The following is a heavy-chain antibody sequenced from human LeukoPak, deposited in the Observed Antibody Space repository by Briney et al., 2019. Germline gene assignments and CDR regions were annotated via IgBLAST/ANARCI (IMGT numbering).Heavy chain of an antibody. CDR1: GFTFSSYG. CDR3: AIGQETYYDFWSGYYFGEPFDY. V-gene: IGHV3-30*03. Sequence: GGSLRLSCAASGFTFSSYGMHWVRLAPGKGLEWVAVISYDGSNKYYADSVKGRFTISRDNSKNTLYLQMNSLRAEDTAVYYCAIGQETYYDFWSGYYFGEPFDYWGQGTLVTVSS. J-gene: IGHJ4*02. D-gene: IGHD3-3*01. CDR2: ISYDGSNK.